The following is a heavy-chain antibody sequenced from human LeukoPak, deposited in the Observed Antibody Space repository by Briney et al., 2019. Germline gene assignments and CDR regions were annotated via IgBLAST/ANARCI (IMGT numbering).Heavy chain of an antibody. CDR1: GGSISSYF. V-gene: IGHV4-59*01. CDR3: ARGYGGYGLFYFDY. Sequence: SETLSLSCTVSGGSISSYFWNWIRQPPGMGLEWVGDIYCGGSTNYNPSLKRRVTISVDTSKNQFSLKLSSLTAADTAVYYCARGYGGYGLFYFDYWGQGTLVTVSS. J-gene: IGHJ4*02. CDR2: IYCGGST. D-gene: IGHD1-26*01.